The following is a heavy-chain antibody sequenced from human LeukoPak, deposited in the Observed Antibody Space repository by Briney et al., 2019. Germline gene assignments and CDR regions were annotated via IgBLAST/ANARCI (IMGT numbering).Heavy chain of an antibody. J-gene: IGHJ4*02. CDR1: GYTFTRYY. CDR3: ARDLTMVRGVISYFDY. CDR2: MNPNSGGT. Sequence: ASVKVSCKASGYTFTRYYMHWVRQAPGQGLEWMGWMNPNSGGTNYAQKFQGRVTMTRDTSISTAYMELSRLRSDDTAVYYCARDLTMVRGVISYFDYWGQGTLVTVSS. V-gene: IGHV1-2*02. D-gene: IGHD3-10*01.